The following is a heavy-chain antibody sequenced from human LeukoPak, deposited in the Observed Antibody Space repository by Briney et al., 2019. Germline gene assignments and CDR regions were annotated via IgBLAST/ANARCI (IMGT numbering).Heavy chain of an antibody. CDR1: GGSMSRYY. J-gene: IGHJ4*02. CDR3: AGPPQPESSCCYQY. V-gene: IGHV4-59*08. Sequence: ETLSPTCSVSGGSMSRYYRGWIRQPPGKGLEWIGYIYYSGTTNYNPSLKSRVTISVDTPKNQFSLKLSSVTAADTAMYYCAGPPQPESSCCYQYWGQGILVTVSS. CDR2: IYYSGTT. D-gene: IGHD2-15*01.